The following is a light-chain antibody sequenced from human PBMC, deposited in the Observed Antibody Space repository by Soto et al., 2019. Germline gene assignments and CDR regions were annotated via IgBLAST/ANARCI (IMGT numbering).Light chain of an antibody. V-gene: IGLV4-69*01. J-gene: IGLJ2*01. CDR2: INNDGSH. CDR3: QTWGTGIVGL. Sequence: QPVLTQSPSASASLGASVKLTCTLSSGHSTYAIAWHQQQSEKGPRYLMKINNDGSHSKGDGIPDRFSGSSSGAERYLTISSLQSEDEGDYYCQTWGTGIVGLFGGGTKLTVL. CDR1: SGHSTYA.